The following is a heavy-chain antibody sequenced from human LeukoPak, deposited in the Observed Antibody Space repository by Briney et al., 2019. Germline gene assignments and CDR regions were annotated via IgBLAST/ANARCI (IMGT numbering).Heavy chain of an antibody. Sequence: ASVKVSCKASGYTFTSYGISWVRQAPGQGLEWMGWINPNSGGTNYAQKFQGRVTMTRDTSISTAYMELSRLRSDDTAVYYCARGSGYVNWFDPWGQGTLVTVSS. V-gene: IGHV1-2*02. CDR3: ARGSGYVNWFDP. CDR1: GYTFTSYG. CDR2: INPNSGGT. D-gene: IGHD5-12*01. J-gene: IGHJ5*02.